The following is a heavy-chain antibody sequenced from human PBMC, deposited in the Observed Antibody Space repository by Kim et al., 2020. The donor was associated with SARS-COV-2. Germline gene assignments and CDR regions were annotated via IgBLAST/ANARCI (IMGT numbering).Heavy chain of an antibody. J-gene: IGHJ4*02. CDR2: ISSSSSYI. V-gene: IGHV3-21*01. CDR1: GFTFCSYS. CDR3: ARESDLWFGELLSSAFDY. D-gene: IGHD3-10*01. Sequence: GGSLRLSCAASGFTFCSYSMNWVRQAPGKGLEWVSSISSSSSYIYYADSVKGRFTISRDNAKNSLYLQMNSLRAEDTAVYYCARESDLWFGELLSSAFDYWGQGTLVTVSS.